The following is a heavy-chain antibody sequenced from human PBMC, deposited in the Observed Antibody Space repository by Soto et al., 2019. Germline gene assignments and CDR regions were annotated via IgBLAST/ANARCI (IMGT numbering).Heavy chain of an antibody. D-gene: IGHD6-13*01. J-gene: IGHJ5*02. CDR2: ISGSGGST. V-gene: IGHV3-23*01. Sequence: GGSLRLSCVASGFTFSSYVMNWVRQAPGKGLYWVSGISGSGGSTYYADSVKGRFTISRDNSKNTLYLQMNSLRAEDTAVYYCAKDIYSSSPNWFDPWGQGTLVTVSS. CDR3: AKDIYSSSPNWFDP. CDR1: GFTFSSYV.